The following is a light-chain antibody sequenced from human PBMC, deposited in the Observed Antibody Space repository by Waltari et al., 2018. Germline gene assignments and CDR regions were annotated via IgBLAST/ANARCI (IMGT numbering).Light chain of an antibody. J-gene: IGKJ1*01. CDR3: QQYGSSPET. Sequence: EIVLTQSSGTLSLSPGASATFSCRASQSVSGSYLAWYQQKRGQAPRLHIYGASNRAPGIPDRISGSGSGTDFTLTISRLESEDFAVYYCQQYGSSPETFGPGTKVEAK. CDR1: QSVSGSY. CDR2: GAS. V-gene: IGKV3-20*01.